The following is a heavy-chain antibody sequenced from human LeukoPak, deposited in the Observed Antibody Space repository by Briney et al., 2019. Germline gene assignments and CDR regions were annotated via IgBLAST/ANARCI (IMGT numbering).Heavy chain of an antibody. Sequence: PSETLSLTCAVYGGSFSGYYWSWIRQHLGKGLEWIGYIYYSGSTYYNPSLKSRVTISVDTSKNQFSLKLSSVTAADTAVYYCARGDIVVVPARPPNWFDPWGQGTLVTVSS. D-gene: IGHD2-2*01. V-gene: IGHV4-31*11. CDR2: IYYSGST. J-gene: IGHJ5*02. CDR1: GGSFSGYY. CDR3: ARGDIVVVPARPPNWFDP.